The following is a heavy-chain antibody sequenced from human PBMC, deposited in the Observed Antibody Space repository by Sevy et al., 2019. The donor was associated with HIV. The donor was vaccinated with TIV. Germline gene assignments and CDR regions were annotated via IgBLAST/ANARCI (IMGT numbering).Heavy chain of an antibody. CDR3: AREGGHVNIFGVVPRDAMDV. CDR2: ISSSSSYI. Sequence: GGSLRLSCAASGFTFSPYSMNWVRQAPGKGLEWVSSISSSSSYIYYAGSVKGGFIISRDNAKNSLYLQMNSLRAEDTAGYYCAREGGHVNIFGVVPRDAMDVWGQGTTVTVSS. CDR1: GFTFSPYS. V-gene: IGHV3-21*01. J-gene: IGHJ6*02. D-gene: IGHD3-3*02.